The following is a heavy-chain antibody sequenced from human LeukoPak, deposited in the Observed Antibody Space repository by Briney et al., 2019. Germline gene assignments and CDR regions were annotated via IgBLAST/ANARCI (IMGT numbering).Heavy chain of an antibody. Sequence: GESLKISCKGSGYNFTSYWIGWVRQMPGKGLEWMGIIYPGDSDTRYSPSFQGQVTISADKSISTAYPQWSSLKASDTAMYYCAKSVTYCSSTSCYAYYYYAMDVWGQGTTVTVSS. CDR2: IYPGDSDT. CDR3: AKSVTYCSSTSCYAYYYYAMDV. CDR1: GYNFTSYW. D-gene: IGHD2-2*01. J-gene: IGHJ6*02. V-gene: IGHV5-51*01.